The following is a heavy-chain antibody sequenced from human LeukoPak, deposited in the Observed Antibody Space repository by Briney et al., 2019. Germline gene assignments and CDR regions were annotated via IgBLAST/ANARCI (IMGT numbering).Heavy chain of an antibody. CDR3: ARSYANLLNFDY. CDR2: INSDGSGT. D-gene: IGHD2-2*01. J-gene: IGHJ4*02. V-gene: IGHV3-74*01. CDR1: GFTFSSYW. Sequence: GGSLRLSCAASGFTFSSYWMHWVRQAPGKGLVWVSRINSDGSGTSYADSVKGRFTISRDNAKNTLYLQMNSLRAEDTAVYYCARSYANLLNFDYWGQGTLVTVSS.